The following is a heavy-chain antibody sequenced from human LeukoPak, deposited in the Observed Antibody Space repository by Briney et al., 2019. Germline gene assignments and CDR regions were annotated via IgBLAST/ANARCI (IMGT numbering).Heavy chain of an antibody. V-gene: IGHV6-1*01. D-gene: IGHD4-23*01. CDR2: TYFMSEWSN. CDR1: GDIVSNNSAA. CDR3: ARAVAGGRYFDL. Sequence: SQTLSLTCAVSGDIVSNNSAAWTWIRQSPSRGLEWLGRTYFMSEWSNTYAPSMTSRITINADTSKNQFSLQLNSVTPEDTAVYFCARAVAGGRYFDLWGRGTLVTVSS. J-gene: IGHJ2*01.